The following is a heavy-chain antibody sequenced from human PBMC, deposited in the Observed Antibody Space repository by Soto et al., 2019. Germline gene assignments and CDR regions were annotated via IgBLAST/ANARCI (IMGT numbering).Heavy chain of an antibody. CDR1: GGSISSYY. J-gene: IGHJ5*02. CDR3: ARDLPHCSGGSCYSGWFDH. V-gene: IGHV4-59*12. Sequence: QVQLQESGPGLVKPSETLSLTCTVSGGSISSYYWSWIRQPPGKGLEWIGYIYYSGSTNYNPSLKSRVTISVDTSKHRFSLRLSSVTAADTAVYYCARDLPHCSGGSCYSGWFDHWGQGTLVTVSS. D-gene: IGHD2-15*01. CDR2: IYYSGST.